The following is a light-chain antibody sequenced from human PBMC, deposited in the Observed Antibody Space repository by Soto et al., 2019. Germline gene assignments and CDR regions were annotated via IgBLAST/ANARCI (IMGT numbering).Light chain of an antibody. J-gene: IGKJ1*01. V-gene: IGKV1-39*01. Sequence: EIKMNQSPRSMSEYEGDRGTIRWLASQSISSYLNWYQQKPGKAPKLLIYAASSLQSGVPSRFSGSGSGTDFTLTISSLQPEHFATYYCQQSYSTPRTFGQGTKVDI. CDR1: QSISSY. CDR3: QQSYSTPRT. CDR2: AAS.